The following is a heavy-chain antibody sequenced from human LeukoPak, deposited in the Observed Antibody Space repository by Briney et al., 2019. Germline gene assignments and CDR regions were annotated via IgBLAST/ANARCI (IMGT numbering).Heavy chain of an antibody. Sequence: GRSLRLSCAASGFTFSSYGMHWVRQAPGKGLEWVAVISYDGSNKYYADSVKGRFTISRDNSKNTLYLQMNSLRAEDTAVYYCASELRYFDLGPYGMDVWGQGTTVTVSS. V-gene: IGHV3-30*03. J-gene: IGHJ6*02. CDR2: ISYDGSNK. D-gene: IGHD3-9*01. CDR1: GFTFSSYG. CDR3: ASELRYFDLGPYGMDV.